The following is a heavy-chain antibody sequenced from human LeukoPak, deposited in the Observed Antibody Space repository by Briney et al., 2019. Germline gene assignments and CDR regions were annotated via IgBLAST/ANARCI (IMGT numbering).Heavy chain of an antibody. Sequence: QPGASLRLSCVASGFTFSNYAMSWVRQAPGKGLEWVSAISGSGGSTFYADSVKGRFTISRDNSRNTLYLQLNSLRAEDTAVYYCAIEVPGNFDYWGQGTLVTVSS. CDR1: GFTFSNYA. J-gene: IGHJ4*02. V-gene: IGHV3-23*01. CDR3: AIEVPGNFDY. D-gene: IGHD1-26*01. CDR2: ISGSGGST.